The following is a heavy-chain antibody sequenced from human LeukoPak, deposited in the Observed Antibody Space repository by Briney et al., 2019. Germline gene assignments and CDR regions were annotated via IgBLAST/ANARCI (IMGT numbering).Heavy chain of an antibody. CDR1: GFTFSSYA. Sequence: GRSLRLSSAASGFTFSSYAMHWVRQAPGKGLEWVAVISYDGSNKYYADSVKGRFTISRDNSKNTLYLQMNSLRAEDTAVYYCARDHAGAFDYWGQGTLVTVSS. J-gene: IGHJ4*02. CDR3: ARDHAGAFDY. CDR2: ISYDGSNK. V-gene: IGHV3-30-3*01. D-gene: IGHD1-1*01.